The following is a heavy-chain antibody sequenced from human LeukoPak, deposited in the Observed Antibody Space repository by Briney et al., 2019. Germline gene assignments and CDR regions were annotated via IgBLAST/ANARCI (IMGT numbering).Heavy chain of an antibody. CDR2: IHWDGGST. V-gene: IGHV3-20*04. CDR1: GFTFDDYG. CDR3: ARDWGEGFFSMAFDI. D-gene: IGHD3-16*01. Sequence: GGSLRLSCAASGFTFDDYGMSWVRQAPGKGLEWVSGIHWDGGSTGYADSVKGRFTISRDNSKNTLYLQMNRLRAEDTAVYYCARDWGEGFFSMAFDIWGQGTMVTVSS. J-gene: IGHJ3*02.